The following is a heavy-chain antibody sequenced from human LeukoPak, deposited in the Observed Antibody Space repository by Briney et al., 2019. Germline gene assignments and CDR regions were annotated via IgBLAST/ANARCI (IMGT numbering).Heavy chain of an antibody. CDR3: TKGAHYYDSSGYWP. J-gene: IGHJ5*02. CDR2: ISSNSGSI. Sequence: GRSLRLSCAASGFTFDDYAMHWVRQAPGKGLEWVSGISSNSGSIDYADSVKGRFTISRDNAKNSLYLQMNSLRAEDTALYYCTKGAHYYDSSGYWPWGQGTLVTVSS. V-gene: IGHV3-9*01. CDR1: GFTFDDYA. D-gene: IGHD3-22*01.